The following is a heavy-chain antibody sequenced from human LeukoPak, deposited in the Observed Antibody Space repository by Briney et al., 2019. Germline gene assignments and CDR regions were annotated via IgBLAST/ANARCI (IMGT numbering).Heavy chain of an antibody. CDR1: GFTFNSYA. V-gene: IGHV3-64*01. CDR3: ARDFDY. J-gene: IGHJ4*02. CDR2: ISDNGGST. Sequence: GGSLRLSCAASGFTFNSYAMHWVRQAPGKGLEYVSAISDNGGSTYYASSVKGRFTISRDNSKNTLYLQMGSLRAEDMAVYYCARDFDYWGQGTLVTVSS.